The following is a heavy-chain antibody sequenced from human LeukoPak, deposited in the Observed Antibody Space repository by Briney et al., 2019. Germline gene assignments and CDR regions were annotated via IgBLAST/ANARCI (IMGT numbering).Heavy chain of an antibody. CDR2: IKSSDTST. V-gene: IGHV3-11*01. CDR3: ARRGNMSSHAFDI. D-gene: IGHD2/OR15-2a*01. J-gene: IGHJ3*02. CDR1: GFSFNDSY. Sequence: GGSLRLSCAASGFSFNDSYMSWIRQAPGRGLEWLSYIKSSDTSTFYADSVKGRFTVSRDNAKNSLYLQMNSLRAEDTAVYYCARRGNMSSHAFDIWGQGTVVTVSS.